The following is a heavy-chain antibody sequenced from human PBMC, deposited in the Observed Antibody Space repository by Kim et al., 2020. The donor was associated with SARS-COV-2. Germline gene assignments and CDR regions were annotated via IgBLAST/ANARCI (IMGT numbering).Heavy chain of an antibody. D-gene: IGHD3-22*01. J-gene: IGHJ3*02. CDR3: ARDWVDSSVGDAFDI. V-gene: IGHV4-31*02. Sequence: PSRKSRVTISVDTSKNQFSLKLSSVTAADTAVYYCARDWVDSSVGDAFDIWGQGTMVTVSS.